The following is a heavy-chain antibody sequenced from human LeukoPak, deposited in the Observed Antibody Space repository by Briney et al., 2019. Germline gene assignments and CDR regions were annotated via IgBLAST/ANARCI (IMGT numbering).Heavy chain of an antibody. CDR2: IYYSGTT. D-gene: IGHD2/OR15-2a*01. CDR3: ARHPFSTPFDY. V-gene: IGHV4-59*08. J-gene: IGHJ4*02. CDR1: GGSINNYY. Sequence: PSETLSLTCAISGGSINNYYWSWIRQPPGKGLEWIGYIYYSGTTNYSPSLNSRVNISLDTAKNQFSLRLSSVTAADTAVYYCARHPFSTPFDYWGRGTLVTVSS.